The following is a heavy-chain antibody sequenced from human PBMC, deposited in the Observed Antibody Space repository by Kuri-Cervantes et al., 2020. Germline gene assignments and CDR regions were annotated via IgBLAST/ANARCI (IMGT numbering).Heavy chain of an antibody. CDR1: GFTFSSYA. CDR2: ISYDGTNQ. CDR3: AATKIAYMDV. J-gene: IGHJ6*03. V-gene: IGHV3-30-3*01. D-gene: IGHD6-13*01. Sequence: GESLKISCGASGFTFSSYAMHWVRQAPGEGLEWVAVISYDGTNQYYADSVKGRFSLSRDNSKNTLYLQTNSLRAEDTALYYCAATKIAYMDVWGQGTTVTVSS.